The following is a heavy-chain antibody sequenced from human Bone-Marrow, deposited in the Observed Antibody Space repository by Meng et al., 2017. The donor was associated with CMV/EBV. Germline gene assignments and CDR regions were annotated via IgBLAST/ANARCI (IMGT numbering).Heavy chain of an antibody. CDR2: ISGSGGST. J-gene: IGHJ4*02. CDR1: GFTFSSYA. V-gene: IGHV3-23*01. D-gene: IGHD4-23*01. CDR3: AKLVVRTGDY. Sequence: GESLKISCAVSGFTFSSYAMSWVRQAPGKGLEWVSAISGSGGSTYYADSVKGRFTISRDNSKNTLYLQMNSLRAEDTAVYYCAKLVVRTGDYWGQGTLVTVSS.